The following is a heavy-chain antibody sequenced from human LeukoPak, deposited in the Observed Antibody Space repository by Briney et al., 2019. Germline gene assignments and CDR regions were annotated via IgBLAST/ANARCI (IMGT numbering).Heavy chain of an antibody. D-gene: IGHD3-10*01. V-gene: IGHV3-23*01. CDR2: ISGSGGST. Sequence: GGSLRLSCAAFGFTFSSYAMSWVRQAPGKGLEWVSAISGSGGSTYYADSVKGRFTISRDNSKNTLYLQMNSLRAEDTAVYYCAKAILWFGEFHDAFDIWGQGTMVTVSS. CDR3: AKAILWFGEFHDAFDI. J-gene: IGHJ3*02. CDR1: GFTFSSYA.